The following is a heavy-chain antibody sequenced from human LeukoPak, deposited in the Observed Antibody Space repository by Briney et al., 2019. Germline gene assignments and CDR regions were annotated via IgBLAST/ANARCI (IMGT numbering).Heavy chain of an antibody. CDR2: IYYSGST. CDR1: GGSTSSGGYY. V-gene: IGHV4-31*03. J-gene: IGHJ3*02. Sequence: PSQTLSLTCTVSGGSTSSGGYYWSWIRQHPGKGLEWIGYIYYSGSTYYNPSLKSRVTISVDTSKNQFSLKLSSVTAADTAVYYCARVSYDSSGYYWDDAFDIWGQGTMVTVSS. CDR3: ARVSYDSSGYYWDDAFDI. D-gene: IGHD3-22*01.